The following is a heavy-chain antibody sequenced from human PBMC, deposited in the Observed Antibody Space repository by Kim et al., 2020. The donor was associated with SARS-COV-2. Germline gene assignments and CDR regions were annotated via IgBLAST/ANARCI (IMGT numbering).Heavy chain of an antibody. J-gene: IGHJ6*02. CDR3: ARDSAVGATSYYYYGMDV. V-gene: IGHV3-11*01. Sequence: RARFTISRDNAKNSRYLQMNSLRAEDTAVYYCARDSAVGATSYYYYGMDVWGQGTTVTVSS. D-gene: IGHD1-26*01.